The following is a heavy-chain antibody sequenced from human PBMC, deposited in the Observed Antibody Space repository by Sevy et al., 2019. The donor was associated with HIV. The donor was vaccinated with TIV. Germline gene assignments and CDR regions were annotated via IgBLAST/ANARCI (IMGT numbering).Heavy chain of an antibody. CDR2: ISNSGTTI. CDR3: ARDLPPSATTVAHFDC. CDR1: GFTFSSYE. V-gene: IGHV3-48*03. D-gene: IGHD4-17*01. Sequence: GSLRLSCAASGFTFSSYEMNWVRQAPGKGLEWVSYISNSGTTISNSESVKGRFTISRENARNTLFLQMNSLRAEDTAVYYCARDLPPSATTVAHFDCWGQGTLVTVSS. J-gene: IGHJ4*02.